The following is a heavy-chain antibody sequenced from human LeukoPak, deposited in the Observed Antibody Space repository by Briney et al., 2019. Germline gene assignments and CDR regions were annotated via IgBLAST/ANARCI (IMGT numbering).Heavy chain of an antibody. CDR1: GYTFTGYY. Sequence: ASVKVSCKASGYTFTGYYMHWVRQAPGQGLEWMGWINPNSGGTNYAQKFQGRVTMTRDTSISTAYMELSRLRSDDTAVYYCARDEYSFDTYNWFDPWGQGTLVTVSS. J-gene: IGHJ5*02. CDR3: ARDEYSFDTYNWFDP. CDR2: INPNSGGT. V-gene: IGHV1-2*02. D-gene: IGHD5-18*01.